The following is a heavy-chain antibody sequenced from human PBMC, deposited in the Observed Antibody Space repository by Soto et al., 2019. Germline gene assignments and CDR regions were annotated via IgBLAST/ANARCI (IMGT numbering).Heavy chain of an antibody. CDR1: GFTFNNYV. J-gene: IGHJ4*01. CDR2: IGGTGGST. CDR3: AKDLPSYTNGRGIFDY. V-gene: IGHV3-23*01. D-gene: IGHD5-18*01. Sequence: GGSLRLSCVASGFTFNNYVMSWVRQAPGKGLEWVSGIGGTGGSTYYADSVKGRFTISRDNSKNTLYLQMNSLRAEDTAVYYCAKDLPSYTNGRGIFDYWGHGTLVTVSS.